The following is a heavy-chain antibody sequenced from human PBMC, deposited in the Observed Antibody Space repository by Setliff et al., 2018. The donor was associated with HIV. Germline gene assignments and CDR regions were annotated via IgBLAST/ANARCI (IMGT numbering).Heavy chain of an antibody. D-gene: IGHD3-16*01. CDR3: ARDWGWLDY. Sequence: AGGSLRLSCAPSGFTFSSYWMSWVRQAPGKGLEWVANIKQDGSEKYYVDSVKGRFTISRDNAKNSLYLQMNSLRAEDTAVYYCARDWGWLDYWGQGTLVTVS. V-gene: IGHV3-7*03. CDR1: GFTFSSYW. CDR2: IKQDGSEK. J-gene: IGHJ4*02.